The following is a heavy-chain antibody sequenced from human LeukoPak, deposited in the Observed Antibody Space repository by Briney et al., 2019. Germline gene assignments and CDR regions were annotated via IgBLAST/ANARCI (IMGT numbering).Heavy chain of an antibody. CDR2: IHPSSGAT. V-gene: IGHV1-2*06. Sequence: ASVKVSCKASGYTFIAYHMHWVRQAPGQGLEWMGRIHPSSGATNYAQSFQGRVTLTRDTSINTAYMELSRLTSADTAVYYCARDLPFEDWGQGTLVTVSS. J-gene: IGHJ4*02. D-gene: IGHD2/OR15-2a*01. CDR1: GYTFIAYH. CDR3: ARDLPFED.